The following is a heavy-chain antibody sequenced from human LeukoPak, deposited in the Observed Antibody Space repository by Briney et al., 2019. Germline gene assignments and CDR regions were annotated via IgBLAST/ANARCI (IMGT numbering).Heavy chain of an antibody. J-gene: IGHJ4*02. Sequence: GGSLRLSCAASGFTFSSYSMNWVRQAPGKGLEWVSSISSSSSYIYYADSVKGRFTISRDNAKNSLYLQMNSLRAENTAVYYCARDITLYVDYWGQGTLVTVSS. V-gene: IGHV3-21*01. CDR2: ISSSSSYI. CDR3: ARDITLYVDY. D-gene: IGHD3-10*01. CDR1: GFTFSSYS.